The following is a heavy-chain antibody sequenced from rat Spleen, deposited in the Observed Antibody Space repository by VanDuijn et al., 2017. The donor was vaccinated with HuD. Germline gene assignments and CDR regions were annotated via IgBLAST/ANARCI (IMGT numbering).Heavy chain of an antibody. Sequence: QVQLKESGPGLMQPSQTLSLTCIVSGFSLTSYHVHWVRQSPGKGLEWMAVIWSGGSTDYNSALKSRLSISRDTSKSQVFLKVYSLKTEDTGIYYCTRNYAYYYDGSYHGGFDYWGQGVMVTVSS. J-gene: IGHJ2*01. V-gene: IGHV2S13*01. CDR1: GFSLTSYH. D-gene: IGHD1-12*02. CDR3: TRNYAYYYDGSYHGGFDY. CDR2: IWSGGST.